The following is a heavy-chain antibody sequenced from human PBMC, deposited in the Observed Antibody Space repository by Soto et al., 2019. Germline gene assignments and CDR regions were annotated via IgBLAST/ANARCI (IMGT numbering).Heavy chain of an antibody. CDR2: ISYDGTNK. V-gene: IGHV3-30-3*01. D-gene: IGHD6-13*01. J-gene: IGHJ4*02. Sequence: QVQLVESGGGVVQPGRSLRLSCAASGFTLSTHAMHWVRQAPGKGLEWVAVISYDGTNKYYADSVKGRFTISRDTSKNTLYLQVISLRAEDKAVYYCARGRLYSSTWYGDYWGQGTLVTVSS. CDR3: ARGRLYSSTWYGDY. CDR1: GFTLSTHA.